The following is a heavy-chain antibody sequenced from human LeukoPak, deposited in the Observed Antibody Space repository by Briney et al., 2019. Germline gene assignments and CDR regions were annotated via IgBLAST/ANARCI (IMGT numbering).Heavy chain of an antibody. Sequence: PGGSLRLSCAASGFTFSSYSMNWVRQAPGKGLEWVSSISNSSSYIYYADSVKGRFTISRDNAKNSLYLQMNSLRAEDTAVYYCARDSRRYFDYWGQGTLVTVPS. CDR1: GFTFSSYS. V-gene: IGHV3-21*01. CDR2: ISNSSSYI. J-gene: IGHJ4*02. CDR3: ARDSRRYFDY.